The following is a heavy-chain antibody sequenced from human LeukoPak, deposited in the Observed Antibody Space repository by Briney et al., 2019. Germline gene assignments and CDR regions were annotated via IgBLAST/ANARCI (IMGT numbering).Heavy chain of an antibody. CDR1: GFTFSSST. J-gene: IGHJ4*02. CDR2: ISTGSSSI. V-gene: IGHV3-48*04. D-gene: IGHD3-3*01. CDR3: ARAPREWLLGYHFEY. Sequence: GGSLRLSCAASGFTFSSSTMSWVRQAPGKGLEWVAYISTGSSSIYYADSVKGRFAISRDNGKNSLYLQMNSLRVEDMAVYYCARAPREWLLGYHFEYWGQGTLVTVSS.